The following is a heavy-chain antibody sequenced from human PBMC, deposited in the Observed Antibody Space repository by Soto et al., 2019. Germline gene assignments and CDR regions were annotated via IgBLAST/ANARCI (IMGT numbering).Heavy chain of an antibody. CDR1: LGTFSSYA. CDR2: MIPIFSTA. D-gene: IGHD3-3*01. V-gene: IGHV1-69*13. CDR3: AIWSGYRWLFDY. J-gene: IGHJ4*02. Sequence: SVKVSCKASLGTFSSYAISWVRQAPGQGLEWMGGMIPIFSTANYAQKFQGRVTITADESTSTAYMELRSLRSEVTAGHYSAIWSGYRWLFDYWGQGTLVTVSS.